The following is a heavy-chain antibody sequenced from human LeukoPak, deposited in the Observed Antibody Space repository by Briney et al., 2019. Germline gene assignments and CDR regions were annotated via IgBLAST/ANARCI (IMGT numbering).Heavy chain of an antibody. Sequence: GASVKVSCKASGYTFTSYGINWVRQAPGQGLEGVGWISAYNDDTTYTKKLTRRVTMTTAKSTSTAYMKLRSLRSDDTAVYFCAREGRYYYYYMDVWGKGTTVTISS. CDR2: ISAYNDDT. CDR1: GYTFTSYG. V-gene: IGHV1-18*01. CDR3: AREGRYYYYYMDV. J-gene: IGHJ6*03.